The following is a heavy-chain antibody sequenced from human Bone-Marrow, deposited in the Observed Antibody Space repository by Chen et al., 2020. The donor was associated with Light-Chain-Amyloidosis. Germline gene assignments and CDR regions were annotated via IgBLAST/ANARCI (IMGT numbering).Heavy chain of an antibody. CDR1: GYTFTDFY. CDR3: AKDSEIRGLIYAMNV. D-gene: IGHD3-10*01. J-gene: IGHJ6*02. Sequence: QVQMVQSGAEVKEPGASIKVSCKTSGYTFTDFYIHWVRQAPGQGLEWMEWINPDTGGTRYAQKFQGWITVTRETSTRTVYMELSRLRSGDTAVYYCAKDSEIRGLIYAMNVWGQGTTVNVSS. CDR2: INPDTGGT. V-gene: IGHV1-2*04.